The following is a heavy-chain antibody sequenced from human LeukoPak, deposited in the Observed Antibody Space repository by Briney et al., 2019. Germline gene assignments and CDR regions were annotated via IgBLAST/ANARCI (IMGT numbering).Heavy chain of an antibody. V-gene: IGHV4-4*02. D-gene: IGHD3-10*01. CDR3: ARAIVPMVRGVIIPYYYYGMDV. CDR2: IYHSGST. Sequence: SETLSLTCAVSGGSISSSNWWSWVRQPPGKGLEWIGEIYHSGSTNYNPSLKSRVTISVDKSKNQFSLKLGSVTAADTAVYYCARAIVPMVRGVIIPYYYYGMDVWGKGTTVTVSS. J-gene: IGHJ6*04. CDR1: GGSISSSNW.